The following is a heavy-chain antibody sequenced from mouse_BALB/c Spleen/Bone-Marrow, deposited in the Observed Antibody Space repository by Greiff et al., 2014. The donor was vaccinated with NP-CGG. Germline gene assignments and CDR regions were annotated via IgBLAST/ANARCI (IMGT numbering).Heavy chain of an antibody. CDR1: GYSITSGYS. J-gene: IGHJ3*01. CDR3: ARREGNHAAWFAY. V-gene: IGHV3-1*02. D-gene: IGHD2-1*01. Sequence: EVQLQQSGPDLVKPSQSLSLTCTVTGYSITSGYSWHWIRQFSGNKLEWMGYIHYSGSTNYNPSLKSRISITRDTSKNQFFLQLNSVTTEDTATYYCARREGNHAAWFAYWGQGTLVTVSA. CDR2: IHYSGST.